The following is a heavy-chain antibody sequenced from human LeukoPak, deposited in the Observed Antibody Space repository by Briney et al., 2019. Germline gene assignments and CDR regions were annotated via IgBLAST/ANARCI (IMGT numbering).Heavy chain of an antibody. Sequence: SVKVSCKASGGTFSNYAISWVRQAPGQGLEWMGGIIPIFGTANYAQKFQGRVTITADKSTSTAYMELSSLRSEDTAVYYCASGVIAAAEGFDYWGQGTLVTVSS. CDR2: IIPIFGTA. D-gene: IGHD6-13*01. V-gene: IGHV1-69*06. CDR3: ASGVIAAAEGFDY. J-gene: IGHJ4*02. CDR1: GGTFSNYA.